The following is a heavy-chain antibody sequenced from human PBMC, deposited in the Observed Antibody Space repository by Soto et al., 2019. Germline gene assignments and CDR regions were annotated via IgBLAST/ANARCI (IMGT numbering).Heavy chain of an antibody. CDR2: IDPSDSYT. J-gene: IGHJ4*02. D-gene: IGHD3-10*01. CDR3: ARRAYGSETYDY. Sequence: GEYLKISCEGSGYSFTSYWISWVRQMPGKGLEWMGRIDPSDSYTNYSPSFQGHVTISADKSISTASLQWSSLKASDTAMYYCARRAYGSETYDYWGQGTLVTVSS. CDR1: GYSFTSYW. V-gene: IGHV5-10-1*01.